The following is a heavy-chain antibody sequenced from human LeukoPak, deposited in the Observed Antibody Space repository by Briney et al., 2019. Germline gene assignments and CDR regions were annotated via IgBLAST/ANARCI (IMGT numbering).Heavy chain of an antibody. CDR2: IIPIFGTA. CDR3: ARDTRAIVVVVAATLRGYFDY. J-gene: IGHJ4*02. Sequence: GASVKVSCKASGGTFSSYAISWVRQAPGQGLEWMGGIIPIFGTANYVQKFQGRVTMTRDTSTSTVYMELSSLRSEDTAVYYCARDTRAIVVVVAATLRGYFDYWGQGTLVTVSS. CDR1: GGTFSSYA. D-gene: IGHD2-15*01. V-gene: IGHV1-69*05.